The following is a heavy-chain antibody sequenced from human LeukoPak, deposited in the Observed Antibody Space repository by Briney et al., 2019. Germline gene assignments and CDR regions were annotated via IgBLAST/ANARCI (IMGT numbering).Heavy chain of an antibody. Sequence: SETLSLTCTVSGYSISSGYYWGWIRQPPGKGLEWIGSIYHSGSTYYNPSLKSRVTISVDTSKNQFSLKLSSVTAADTAVYYCARGGDYSPVHFGYWGQGTLVTVSS. CDR2: IYHSGST. D-gene: IGHD4-17*01. V-gene: IGHV4-38-2*02. CDR3: ARGGDYSPVHFGY. J-gene: IGHJ4*02. CDR1: GYSISSGYY.